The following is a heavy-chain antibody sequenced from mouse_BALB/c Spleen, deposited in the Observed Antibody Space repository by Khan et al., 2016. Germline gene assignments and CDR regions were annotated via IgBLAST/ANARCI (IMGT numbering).Heavy chain of an antibody. J-gene: IGHJ3*01. Sequence: EVQLQESGPGLVKPSQSLSLTCTVTGFSITSDYAWNWLRQFPGNKLEWMGYISYSGTTHYIPPITSRISITQDTSKHQFLLQLNSVTTEDTATYYCAREDYSWFAYWGQGTLVTVSA. D-gene: IGHD1-1*02. V-gene: IGHV3-2*02. CDR2: ISYSGTT. CDR1: GFSITSDYA. CDR3: AREDYSWFAY.